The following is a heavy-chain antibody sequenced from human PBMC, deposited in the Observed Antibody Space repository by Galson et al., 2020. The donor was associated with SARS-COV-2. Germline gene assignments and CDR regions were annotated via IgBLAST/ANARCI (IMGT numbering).Heavy chain of an antibody. CDR1: GGSISSGGYY. J-gene: IGHJ3*02. D-gene: IGHD3-22*01. Sequence: ETSETLSLTCTVSGGSISSGGYYWSWIRQHPGKGLEWIRYIYYSGSTYYNPSLKSRVTKLVDTSKNQLSLKLSSVTAADTAVYYCARVRTTMIVLVITSDAFDIWGQGTMVTVSS. CDR2: IYYSGST. CDR3: ARVRTTMIVLVITSDAFDI. V-gene: IGHV4-31*03.